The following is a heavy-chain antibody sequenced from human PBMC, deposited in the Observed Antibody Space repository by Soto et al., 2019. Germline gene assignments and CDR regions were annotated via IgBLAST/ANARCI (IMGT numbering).Heavy chain of an antibody. CDR3: AGDVADCSSTSCYPNWPDP. CDR2: IYTSGST. Sequence: PSETLSLTCTVSGGSISSYYWSWIRQPAGKGLEWIGRIYTSGSTNYNPSLKSRVTMSVDTSKNQFSLKLSSVTAAGTAVYYCAGDVADCSSTSCYPNWPDPWGQGTLVTVSS. V-gene: IGHV4-4*07. CDR1: GGSISSYY. J-gene: IGHJ5*02. D-gene: IGHD2-2*01.